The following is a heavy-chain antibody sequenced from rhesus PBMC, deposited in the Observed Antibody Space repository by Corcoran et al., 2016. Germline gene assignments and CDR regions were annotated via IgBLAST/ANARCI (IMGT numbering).Heavy chain of an antibody. CDR2: ISGSSGST. CDR1: GGSISSSNW. V-gene: IGHV4-65*01. D-gene: IGHD3-16*01. CDR3: ARGSYYSGSSDY. Sequence: QVQLQESGPGLVKPSETLSLTCAVSGGSISSSNWWSWIRQPPGKGLAWIGYISGSSGSTYYNPYLKSRVTISTETSKNQFALKLRSVTAADTAVYYCARGSYYSGSSDYWGQGVLVTVSS. J-gene: IGHJ4*01.